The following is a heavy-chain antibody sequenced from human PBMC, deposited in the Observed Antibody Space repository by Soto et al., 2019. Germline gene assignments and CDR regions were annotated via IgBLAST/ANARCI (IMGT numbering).Heavy chain of an antibody. Sequence: QVQLVQSAAEVKKPGASVKVSCKTSGYTFSTYPISWVRQAPGQGLEWVGWISTYNGKTNYGQNFQGRVTITTDTSTSTAYLDLRNLRSDDTAVYYCARDRVEAALGTFDLWGQGTLVTVSS. CDR3: ARDRVEAALGTFDL. D-gene: IGHD6-13*01. J-gene: IGHJ5*02. V-gene: IGHV1-18*01. CDR1: GYTFSTYP. CDR2: ISTYNGKT.